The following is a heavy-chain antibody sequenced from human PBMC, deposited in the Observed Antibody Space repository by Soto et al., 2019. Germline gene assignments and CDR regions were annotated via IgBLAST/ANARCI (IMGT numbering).Heavy chain of an antibody. J-gene: IGHJ4*02. CDR1: EYTFANHF. V-gene: IGHV1-46*01. Sequence: QVRLVQSGAEVKKPGDSVSVSCKAPEYTFANHFIHWVRQAPGQGLEWMGIVNPSGGSTRYTQKFQGRVTMTRDTATSTVYMVLSSLTSADTAVYYCAREGSYYFDSRIDYWGQGTLVTVSS. D-gene: IGHD3-10*01. CDR3: AREGSYYFDSRIDY. CDR2: VNPSGGST.